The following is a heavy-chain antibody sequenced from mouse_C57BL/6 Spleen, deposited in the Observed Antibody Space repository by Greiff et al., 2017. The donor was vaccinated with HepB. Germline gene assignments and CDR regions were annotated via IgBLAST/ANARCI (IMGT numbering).Heavy chain of an antibody. Sequence: QVQLKESGAELVRPGASVKLSCKASGYTFTDYYINWVKQRPGQGLEWIARIYPGSGNTYYNEKFKGKATLTAEKSSSTAYMQLSSLTSEDSAVYFCAKGSGDGYYEDYFDYWGQGTTLTVSS. J-gene: IGHJ2*01. CDR3: AKGSGDGYYEDYFDY. CDR1: GYTFTDYY. D-gene: IGHD2-3*01. V-gene: IGHV1-76*01. CDR2: IYPGSGNT.